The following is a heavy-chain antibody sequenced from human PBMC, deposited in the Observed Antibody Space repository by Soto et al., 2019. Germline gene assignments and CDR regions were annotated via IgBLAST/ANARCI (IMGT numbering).Heavy chain of an antibody. Sequence: QSGGYLRLSSAASGFTFSTYAMYWVRQAPGKGLEWVALISHEGSNKYYADSVKGRFAISRDNSNDTLYLQMNSLSAEDTAVYYCACSTFFGVLIPPLFDSWGKGTLVTV. V-gene: IGHV3-30*09. CDR2: ISHEGSNK. D-gene: IGHD3-3*01. CDR1: GFTFSTYA. J-gene: IGHJ4*02. CDR3: ACSTFFGVLIPPLFDS.